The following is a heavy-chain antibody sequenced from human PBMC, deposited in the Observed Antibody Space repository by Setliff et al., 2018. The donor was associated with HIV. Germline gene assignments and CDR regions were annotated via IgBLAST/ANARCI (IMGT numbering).Heavy chain of an antibody. J-gene: IGHJ4*02. CDR1: GYSISSGYY. D-gene: IGHD6-19*01. V-gene: IGHV4-38-2*02. Sequence: SETLSLTCTVSGYSISSGYYWGWRRQPPGKGLAWSGSIYHSGCTYYNTSLKSRVTISVDTSKNQFSLKLCSVTAADTAVYYCASRRSSGWYHYFDYWGQGTLVTVSS. CDR2: IYHSGCT. CDR3: ASRRSSGWYHYFDY.